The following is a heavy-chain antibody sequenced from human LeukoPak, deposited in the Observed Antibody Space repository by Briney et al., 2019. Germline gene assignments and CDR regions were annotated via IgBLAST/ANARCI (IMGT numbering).Heavy chain of an antibody. V-gene: IGHV4-34*01. Sequence: PSETLSLTCTVYGGSFSGYYWSWIRQSPGKGLEWIGEINHTGDTNYNPSLKSRVSISVDTSKNQFSLKLNSVTAADAAVYYCAKAAFYYDSGGHWGQGTLATVSS. J-gene: IGHJ1*01. CDR1: GGSFSGYY. CDR2: INHTGDT. D-gene: IGHD3-22*01. CDR3: AKAAFYYDSGGH.